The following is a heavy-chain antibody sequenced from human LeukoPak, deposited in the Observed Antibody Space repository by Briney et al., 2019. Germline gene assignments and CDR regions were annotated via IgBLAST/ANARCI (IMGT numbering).Heavy chain of an antibody. V-gene: IGHV3-7*01. J-gene: IGHJ6*03. CDR1: GFTFSSYW. Sequence: GGSLRLSCAASGFTFSSYWMSWVRQAPGKGLEWVANIKEDGSEKYYVDSVKGRFTISRDNSKNTLYLQMNSLRAEDTAVYYCAKDSMDGWLRLYDYYYYMDVWGKGTTVTISS. CDR2: IKEDGSEK. CDR3: AKDSMDGWLRLYDYYYYMDV. D-gene: IGHD5-12*01.